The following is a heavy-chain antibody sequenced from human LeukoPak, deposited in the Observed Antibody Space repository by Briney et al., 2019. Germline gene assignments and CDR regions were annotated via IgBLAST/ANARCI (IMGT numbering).Heavy chain of an antibody. D-gene: IGHD1-26*01. CDR1: GFTFSSYA. J-gene: IGHJ4*02. CDR3: AKDLVGATTLDY. Sequence: GGALRLSCAASGFTFSSYAMSWVRQAPGKGLEWVSAISGSGGSTYYADSVKGRFTISRDNSKNTLYLQMNSLRAEDTAVYYCAKDLVGATTLDYWDQGTLVTVSS. CDR2: ISGSGGST. V-gene: IGHV3-23*01.